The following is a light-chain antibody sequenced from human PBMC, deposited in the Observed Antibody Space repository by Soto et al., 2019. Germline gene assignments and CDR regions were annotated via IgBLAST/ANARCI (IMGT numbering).Light chain of an antibody. V-gene: IGLV2-8*01. CDR2: EVS. Sequence: QSALTQPPSASGSPGQSVTISCTGTSSEVGGYNYVSWYQQHPGKAPKLMIYEVSKRPSGVPDRFSGSQSGNTASLTISGLQVEDGVVLYCSSYTSRSFYVLGIGTKVTVL. CDR1: SSEVGGYNY. J-gene: IGLJ1*01. CDR3: SSYTSRSFYV.